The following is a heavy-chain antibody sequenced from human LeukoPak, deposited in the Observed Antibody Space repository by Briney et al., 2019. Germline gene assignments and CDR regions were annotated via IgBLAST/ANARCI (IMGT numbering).Heavy chain of an antibody. V-gene: IGHV3-7*01. CDR3: ARNRAYRSGWTDH. J-gene: IGHJ5*02. D-gene: IGHD6-19*01. CDR1: EFTFSSYW. Sequence: GGSLRLSCAASEFTFSSYWMTWVRQAPGKGLEWVAIIKQDGSDKYYVDSVKGRFTISRDNAKNSLYLQMDSLRAEDTAVYYCARNRAYRSGWTDHWGQGTLVTVSS. CDR2: IKQDGSDK.